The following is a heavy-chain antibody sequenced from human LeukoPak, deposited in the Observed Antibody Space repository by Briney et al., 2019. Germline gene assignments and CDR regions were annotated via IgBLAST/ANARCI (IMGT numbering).Heavy chain of an antibody. CDR3: AKSRYGDEVDY. Sequence: PGGSLRLSCAASGFTFSSYWMSWVRQAPGKGLEWVANIKQDGSEKYYADSVKGRFTISRDNSKSTLYLQMHSLRPEDTAMYYCAKSRYGDEVDYWGQGTLVTVSS. V-gene: IGHV3-7*01. D-gene: IGHD4-17*01. CDR2: IKQDGSEK. J-gene: IGHJ4*02. CDR1: GFTFSSYW.